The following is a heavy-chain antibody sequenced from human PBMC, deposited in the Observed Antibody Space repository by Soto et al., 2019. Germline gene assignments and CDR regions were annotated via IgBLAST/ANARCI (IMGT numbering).Heavy chain of an antibody. CDR3: ARLERYTGYELHFDY. J-gene: IGHJ4*02. Sequence: PGEFLKISCKGSGYSFTSFWISWVRQMPGKGLEWMGRIDPSDSYTSYSPSFQGHVTISADRSISTAYLQWSSLKASDTAMYYCARLERYTGYELHFDYWGQGTQVTVSS. V-gene: IGHV5-10-1*01. D-gene: IGHD5-12*01. CDR1: GYSFTSFW. CDR2: IDPSDSYT.